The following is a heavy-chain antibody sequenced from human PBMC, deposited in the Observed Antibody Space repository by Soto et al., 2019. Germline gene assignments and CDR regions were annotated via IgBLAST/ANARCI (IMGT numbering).Heavy chain of an antibody. V-gene: IGHV3-23*01. J-gene: IGHJ4*02. CDR3: AKGTDSGRYLALDY. CDR2: ISGSGRST. Sequence: EVQLLESGGGLVQPGGSLRLSCAASGFTFSSYAMSWVRQAPGKGLEWVSAISGSGRSTYYADSVKGRFTISRDNSQNTLYLQMNSLRAEDTAVYYCAKGTDSGRYLALDYWGQGTLVTVSS. CDR1: GFTFSSYA. D-gene: IGHD1-26*01.